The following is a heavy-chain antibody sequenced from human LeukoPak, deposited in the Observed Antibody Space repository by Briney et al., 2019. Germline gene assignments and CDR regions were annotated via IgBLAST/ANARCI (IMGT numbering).Heavy chain of an antibody. V-gene: IGHV4-59*08. CDR1: GGSISSYY. CDR3: ARHVWFGESYFDY. Sequence: PSETLSLTCTVSGGSISSYYWSWIRQPPGKGLEWIGYIYYSGSTNYNPSLKSRVTISVDTSKNQFSLKLSSVTAADTAVYYCARHVWFGESYFDYWGQGTLVTVSS. J-gene: IGHJ4*02. CDR2: IYYSGST. D-gene: IGHD3-10*01.